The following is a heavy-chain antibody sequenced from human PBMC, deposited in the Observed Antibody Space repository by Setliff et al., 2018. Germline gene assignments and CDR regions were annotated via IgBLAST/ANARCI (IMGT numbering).Heavy chain of an antibody. J-gene: IGHJ3*02. CDR3: ARDLIPVTYYYDSSGYSGAFDI. CDR2: IYYSGST. CDR1: GGSISSSSYY. Sequence: SSETLSLTCTVSGGSISSSSYYWGWIRQPPGKGLEWIGSIYYSGSTYYNPSLKSRVTIPVDTSKNQFSLKLSSVTAADTAVYYCARDLIPVTYYYDSSGYSGAFDIWGQGTMVTVSS. V-gene: IGHV4-39*07. D-gene: IGHD3-22*01.